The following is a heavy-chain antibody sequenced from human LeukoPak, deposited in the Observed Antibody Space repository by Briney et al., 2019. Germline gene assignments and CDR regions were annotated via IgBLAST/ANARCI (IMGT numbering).Heavy chain of an antibody. CDR2: IYNSGST. CDR1: GGSISSYY. Sequence: PSETLSLTCTVSGGSISSYYWSWIRQPPGKGLEWIGYIYNSGSTNYNPSLKSRVTISVDTSKNQFSLKLSSVTAADTAVYYCARDGYNSGWYPSWFDPWGRGTLVTVSS. CDR3: ARDGYNSGWYPSWFDP. V-gene: IGHV4-59*01. J-gene: IGHJ5*02. D-gene: IGHD6-19*01.